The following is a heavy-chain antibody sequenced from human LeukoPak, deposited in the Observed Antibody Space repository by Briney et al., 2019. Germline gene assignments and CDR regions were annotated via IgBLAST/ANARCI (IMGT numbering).Heavy chain of an antibody. Sequence: GGSLRLSCAASGFTFSSYSRNWVRQAPGKGLEWVSSISSSSSYIYYADSVKGRFTISRDNAKNSLYLQMNSLSAEDTAVYYCAKSGVGAAADPYGMDVWGQGTTVTVSS. V-gene: IGHV3-21*01. CDR3: AKSGVGAAADPYGMDV. D-gene: IGHD6-13*01. J-gene: IGHJ6*02. CDR1: GFTFSSYS. CDR2: ISSSSSYI.